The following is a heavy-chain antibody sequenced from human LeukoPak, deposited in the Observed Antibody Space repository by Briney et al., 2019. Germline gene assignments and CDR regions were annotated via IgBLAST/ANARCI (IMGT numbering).Heavy chain of an antibody. CDR1: GFTLTNFG. J-gene: IGHJ4*02. D-gene: IGHD2-2*01. V-gene: IGHV3-21*01. Sequence: GGSLRLSCAASGFTLTNFGMYWVRQAPGKGLEWVSSVSASSSYIYYADSVNGRFTISRDNAQNSLYLQMNSLRAEDTAVYYCARERDCGRASCVAYYFDYWSQGTLVTVSS. CDR3: ARERDCGRASCVAYYFDY. CDR2: VSASSSYI.